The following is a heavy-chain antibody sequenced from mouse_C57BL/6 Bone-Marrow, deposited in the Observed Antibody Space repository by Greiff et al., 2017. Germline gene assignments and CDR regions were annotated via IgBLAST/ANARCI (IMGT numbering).Heavy chain of an antibody. Sequence: VQLVESGPGLVQPSQSLSITCTVSGFSLTSYGVHWVRQSPGKGLEWLGVIWRGGSTDYNAAFMSRLSITKDNPKSQVFFKMNSLQADDTAIYYCAKRNYSNYVDWYFDVWGTGTTVTVSS. J-gene: IGHJ1*03. V-gene: IGHV2-5*01. CDR1: GFSLTSYG. D-gene: IGHD2-5*01. CDR2: IWRGGST. CDR3: AKRNYSNYVDWYFDV.